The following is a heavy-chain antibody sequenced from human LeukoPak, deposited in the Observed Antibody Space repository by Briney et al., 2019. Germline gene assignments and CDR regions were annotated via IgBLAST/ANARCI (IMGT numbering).Heavy chain of an antibody. J-gene: IGHJ6*03. CDR3: ARVRTTVTTYYYYYMDV. V-gene: IGHV4-39*07. CDR2: IYYSGST. CDR1: GGSISSSSYY. Sequence: SETLSLTCTVSGGSISSSSYYWGWIRQPPGKGLEWIGSIYYSGSTYYNPPLKSRVTISVDTSKNQFSLKLSSVTAADTAVYYCARVRTTVTTYYYYYMDVWGKGTTVTVSS. D-gene: IGHD4-11*01.